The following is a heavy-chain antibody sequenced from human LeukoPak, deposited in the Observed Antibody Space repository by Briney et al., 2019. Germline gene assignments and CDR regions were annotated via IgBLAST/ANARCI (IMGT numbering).Heavy chain of an antibody. CDR3: AADLNANYYCYYMDV. J-gene: IGHJ6*03. CDR2: IIPIFGTA. V-gene: IGHV1-69*13. Sequence: ASVKVSCKASGGTFSSYAISWVRQAPGQGLDWMGGIIPIFGTANYAQKFQGRVTITADESTSTAYMELSSLRSEDTAVYYCAADLNANYYCYYMDVWGKGTTVTISS. CDR1: GGTFSSYA.